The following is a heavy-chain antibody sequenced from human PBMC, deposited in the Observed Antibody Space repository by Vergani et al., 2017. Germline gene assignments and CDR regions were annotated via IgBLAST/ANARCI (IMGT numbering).Heavy chain of an antibody. D-gene: IGHD3-22*01. CDR3: ARHPPPDTYYYDSSGYPTGDY. V-gene: IGHV3-23*01. J-gene: IGHJ4*02. CDR1: GFTFSSYA. CDR2: ISGSGGST. Sequence: EVRLLESGGGLVQPGGSLRLSCAASGFTFSSYAMSWVRQAPGKGQEWVSAISGSGGSTYYADSVKGRFTISRDNSKNTLYLQMNSLRAEDTAVYYCARHPPPDTYYYDSSGYPTGDYWGQGTLVTVSS.